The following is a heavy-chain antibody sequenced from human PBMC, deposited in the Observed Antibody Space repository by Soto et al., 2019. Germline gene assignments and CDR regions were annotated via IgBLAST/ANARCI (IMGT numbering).Heavy chain of an antibody. V-gene: IGHV1-3*01. Sequence: ASVKVSCKASGYIFTNYGIHWVRQAPGQRLEWMGWFDVGNGDTKYAQKFQGRVTITTDTSTSTVYMELSSLRSEDTAVYYCARDYDSSGYPRYYFDYWGQGTLVTGSS. D-gene: IGHD3-22*01. CDR2: FDVGNGDT. CDR1: GYIFTNYG. CDR3: ARDYDSSGYPRYYFDY. J-gene: IGHJ4*02.